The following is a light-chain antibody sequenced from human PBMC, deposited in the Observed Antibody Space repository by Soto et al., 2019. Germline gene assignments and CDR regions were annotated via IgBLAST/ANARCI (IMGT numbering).Light chain of an antibody. CDR2: VAS. Sequence: DIQMTQSPSSLSASVGDRVTITCRASQTISNYLNWYQQKPGKAPKLLIVVASSLQSGVPSRVSRSGSGTDFNLTISSLQPEDFATYYCQQTYSIPWTFGQGTRVEIK. J-gene: IGKJ1*01. CDR3: QQTYSIPWT. CDR1: QTISNY. V-gene: IGKV1-39*01.